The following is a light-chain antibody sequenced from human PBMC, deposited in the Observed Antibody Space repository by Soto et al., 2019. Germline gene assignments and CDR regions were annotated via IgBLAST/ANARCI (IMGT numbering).Light chain of an antibody. CDR1: QSVSNN. V-gene: IGKV3-15*01. CDR3: QQYNDWPLT. CDR2: GAS. J-gene: IGKJ4*01. Sequence: EIVMTQSPATVSVSPGERATLSCRASQSVSNNLAWFQQEPGQAPRLLIFGASSRATGIPARFSGSGSGTEFTLTINSLQSEDFAVYYCQQYNDWPLTFGGGTKVDIK.